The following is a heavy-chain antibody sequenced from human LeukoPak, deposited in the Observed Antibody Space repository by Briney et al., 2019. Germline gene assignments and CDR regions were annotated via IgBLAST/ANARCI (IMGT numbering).Heavy chain of an antibody. CDR2: IYSGGGT. D-gene: IGHD5-18*01. V-gene: IGHV3-66*01. J-gene: IGHJ4*02. Sequence: PGMSLRLSCAASGFTFSSFGMNWVRQAPGKGLEWVSVIYSGGGTYYADSVKGRFTISRDNSKNTLYLQMNSLRAEDTAVYYCARERDTAMATGYFDYWGQGTLVTVSS. CDR1: GFTFSSFG. CDR3: ARERDTAMATGYFDY.